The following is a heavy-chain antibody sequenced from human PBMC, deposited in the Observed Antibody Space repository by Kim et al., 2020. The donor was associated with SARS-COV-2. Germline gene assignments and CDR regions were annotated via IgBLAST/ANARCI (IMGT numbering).Heavy chain of an antibody. V-gene: IGHV1-46*01. CDR2: INPSDGEI. CDR3: ARDNSVASLGSWWFDP. D-gene: IGHD3-10*01. CDR1: GYTFSSYW. Sequence: ASVKVSCKASGYTFSSYWMHWVRQAPGQGLEWMGIINPSDGEISYAQKFQGRVTVTRDTSTSTVYMELRSLRSEDTAVYYCARDNSVASLGSWWFDPWGQ. J-gene: IGHJ5*02.